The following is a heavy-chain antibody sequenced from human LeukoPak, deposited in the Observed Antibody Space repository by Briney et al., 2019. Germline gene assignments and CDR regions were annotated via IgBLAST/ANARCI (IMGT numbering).Heavy chain of an antibody. CDR2: IYHSGST. D-gene: IGHD4-23*01. Sequence: SETLSLTCTVSGGSISSDFWGWIRQPPGKGLEYIGYIYHSGSTTYNPALKSRLTISLDKSNNQFSLNLSSVTAADTAMYYCARYKTTMVLGDFDVWGQGTIVAASA. CDR1: GGSISSDF. CDR3: ARYKTTMVLGDFDV. J-gene: IGHJ3*01. V-gene: IGHV4-59*01.